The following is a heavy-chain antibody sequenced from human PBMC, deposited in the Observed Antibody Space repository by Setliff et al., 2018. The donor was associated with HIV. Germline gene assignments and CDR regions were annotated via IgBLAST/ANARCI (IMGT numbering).Heavy chain of an antibody. CDR1: GFTFSPYW. CDR2: INSDGTST. Sequence: GGSLRLSCAASGFTFSPYWMHWVRQAPGKGLVWVSRINSDGTSTTYADSVKGRFTISRDNAKNTLYLQMNSLRAEDTAVYYCASHFGYCSSTSCEGYWGQGALVTVSS. D-gene: IGHD2-2*01. V-gene: IGHV3-74*03. J-gene: IGHJ4*02. CDR3: ASHFGYCSSTSCEGY.